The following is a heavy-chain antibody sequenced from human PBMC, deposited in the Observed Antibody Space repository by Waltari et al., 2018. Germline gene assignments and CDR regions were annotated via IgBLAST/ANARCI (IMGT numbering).Heavy chain of an antibody. D-gene: IGHD3-10*02. V-gene: IGHV1-8*01. Sequence: QVQLVQSGAEVKKPGASVKVSCKASGYTSTSYEINGVGMATGQGLEWMGWMNPNSGNTGYAQKFQGRVTMTRNTSISTAYMELSSLRSEDTAVYYCARGLGVRLNDPAYWGQGTLVTVSS. CDR1: GYTSTSYE. CDR3: ARGLGVRLNDPAY. CDR2: MNPNSGNT. J-gene: IGHJ4*02.